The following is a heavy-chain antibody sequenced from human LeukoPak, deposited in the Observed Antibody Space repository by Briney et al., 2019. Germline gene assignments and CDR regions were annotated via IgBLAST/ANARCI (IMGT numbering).Heavy chain of an antibody. V-gene: IGHV3-30*03. CDR3: AREVAPLYFHYGMDV. Sequence: GGSLRLSCAASGFTFSSYGMHWVRQAPGKGLEWVALISSDASNKYYTDSVKGRFTISRDDSKTTVYLLMNSLRAEDTAVYYCAREVAPLYFHYGMDVWGEGTTVTVSS. CDR2: ISSDASNK. CDR1: GFTFSSYG. J-gene: IGHJ6*01. D-gene: IGHD2-21*01.